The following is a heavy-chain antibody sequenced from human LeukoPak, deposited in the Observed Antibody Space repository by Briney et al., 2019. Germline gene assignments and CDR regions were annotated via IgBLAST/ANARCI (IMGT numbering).Heavy chain of an antibody. J-gene: IGHJ4*01. CDR3: ATTWYYDSRGYLFED. D-gene: IGHD3-22*01. V-gene: IGHV4-39*07. CDR2: IYYSGST. Sequence: SETLSLTCTVSGGSISSSSYYWGWIRQPPGKGLEWIGSIYYSGSTYYNPSLKSRVTISVDTSKSQVSLSVTSVTAADTAVYFCATTWYYDSRGYLFEDWGHGTLVTVSS. CDR1: GGSISSSSYY.